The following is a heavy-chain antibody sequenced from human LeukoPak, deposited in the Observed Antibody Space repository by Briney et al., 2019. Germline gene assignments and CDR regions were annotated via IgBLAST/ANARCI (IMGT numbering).Heavy chain of an antibody. V-gene: IGHV4-39*01. CDR1: GGSISSSSYY. CDR2: IYYSGST. D-gene: IGHD3-10*01. Sequence: SGTLSLTCTVSGGSISSSSYYWGWIRQPPGKGLEWIGSIYYSGSTYYNPSLKSRVTISVDTSKNQFSLKLSSVTAADTAVYYCASIQTMVRGVSEFDPWGQGTLVTVSS. J-gene: IGHJ5*02. CDR3: ASIQTMVRGVSEFDP.